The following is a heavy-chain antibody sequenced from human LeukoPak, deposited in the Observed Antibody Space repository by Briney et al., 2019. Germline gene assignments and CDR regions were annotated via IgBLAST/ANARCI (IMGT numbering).Heavy chain of an antibody. V-gene: IGHV3-30*02. CDR1: GFTFSHYG. J-gene: IGHJ4*02. CDR3: AKDFYWAFDY. D-gene: IGHD2-8*02. Sequence: PGGSLRLSCATSGFTFSHYGMHWVRQPPGRGLDWVAHIRYDKSDKYYADSVKGRFTISRDISKNTVYLQMNSLRVEDTAVYYCAKDFYWAFDYWGQGTLVTVSS. CDR2: IRYDKSDK.